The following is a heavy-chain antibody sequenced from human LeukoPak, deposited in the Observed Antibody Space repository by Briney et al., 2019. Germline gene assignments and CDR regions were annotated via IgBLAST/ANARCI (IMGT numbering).Heavy chain of an antibody. CDR3: ARDPDRSITMVRGAPGYNWFDP. J-gene: IGHJ5*02. Sequence: GASVKVSCKVSGYTLTELSMHWVRQAPGKGLEWMGGFDPEDGETIYAQKFQGRVTMTGDTSTDTAYMELSSLRSEDTAVYYCARDPDRSITMVRGAPGYNWFDPWGQGTLVTVSS. CDR1: GYTLTELS. D-gene: IGHD3-10*01. V-gene: IGHV1-24*01. CDR2: FDPEDGET.